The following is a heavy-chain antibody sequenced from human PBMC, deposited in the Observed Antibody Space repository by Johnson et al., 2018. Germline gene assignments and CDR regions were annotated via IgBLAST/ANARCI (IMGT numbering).Heavy chain of an antibody. D-gene: IGHD6-19*01. J-gene: IGHJ5*02. CDR2: IWYDGSNK. CDR1: GFTFSSYG. CDR3: TRDEGIAVAANGYWFDP. V-gene: IGHV3-33*01. Sequence: QVQLVESGGGVVQPGRSLRLSCAASGFTFSSYGMHWVRPAPGKGLEWVAVIWYDGSNKYYADSVKGRFTISRDNSKNTLYLQMNSLRAEDTAVSYCTRDEGIAVAANGYWFDPWGQGTLVTVSS.